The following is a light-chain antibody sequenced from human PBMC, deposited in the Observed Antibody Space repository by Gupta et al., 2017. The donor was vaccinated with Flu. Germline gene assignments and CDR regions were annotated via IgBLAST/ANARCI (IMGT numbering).Light chain of an antibody. CDR3: SSYAGRNTIV. Sequence: SSNAGSYKCVSWYQQHPGKAPKLMIFAFTQRASGLSNRFSGSKSGNTASLTISGLQAEAEAAYYCSSYAGRNTIVFGVGTQLTVL. CDR2: AFT. J-gene: IGLJ2*01. V-gene: IGLV2-23*02. CDR1: SSNAGSYKC.